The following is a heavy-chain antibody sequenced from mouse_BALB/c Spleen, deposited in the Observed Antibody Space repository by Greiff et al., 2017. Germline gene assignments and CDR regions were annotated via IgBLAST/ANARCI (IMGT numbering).Heavy chain of an antibody. V-gene: IGHV3-2*02. J-gene: IGHJ4*01. Sequence: EVQLQESGPGLVKPSQSLSLTCTVTGYSITSDYAWNWIRQFPGNTLEWMGYISYSGSTSYNPSLKSRISITRDTSKNQFFLQLNSVTTEDTATYYCARWRGWLPYAMDYWGQGTSVTVSS. D-gene: IGHD2-3*01. CDR1: GYSITSDYA. CDR2: ISYSGST. CDR3: ARWRGWLPYAMDY.